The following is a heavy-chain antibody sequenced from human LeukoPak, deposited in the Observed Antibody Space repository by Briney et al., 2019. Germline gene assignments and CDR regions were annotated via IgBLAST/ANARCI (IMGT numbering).Heavy chain of an antibody. D-gene: IGHD2-21*02. CDR1: GYTFTGYY. CDR3: ARGPLYCGGDCFNDY. CDR2: INPNSGGT. V-gene: IGHV1-2*02. Sequence: ASVNVSCKASGYTFTGYYMHWVRQAPGQGLEWMGWINPNSGGTNYAQKFQGRVTMTRDTSISTAYMELSRLRSDDTAVYYCARGPLYCGGDCFNDYWGQGTLVTVSS. J-gene: IGHJ4*02.